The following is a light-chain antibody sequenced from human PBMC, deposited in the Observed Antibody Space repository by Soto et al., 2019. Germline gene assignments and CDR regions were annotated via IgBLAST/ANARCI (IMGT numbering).Light chain of an antibody. CDR1: QSVSSN. V-gene: IGKV3-15*01. J-gene: IGKJ5*01. CDR3: QQYNNWPPMIT. CDR2: GAS. Sequence: EIVMTQSPATLSVSPGERATLSCRASQSVSSNLAWYQQKPGQAPRLLIYGASTRATGIPGRFSGSGSGTEFTITISSLQSEDFAVYYCQQYNNWPPMITFGQGTRLEIK.